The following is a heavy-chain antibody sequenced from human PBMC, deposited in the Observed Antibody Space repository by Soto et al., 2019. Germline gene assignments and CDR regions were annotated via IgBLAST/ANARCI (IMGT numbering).Heavy chain of an antibody. CDR1: GFTFGDYA. Sequence: GGSLRLSCTASGFTFGDYAMSWFRQAPGKGLEWVGFIRSKAYGGTTEYAASVKGRFTISRDDSKSIAYLQMNSLKTEDTAVYYCTRTFPDSSGYPNDAFDIWGQGTMVTVSS. V-gene: IGHV3-49*03. J-gene: IGHJ3*02. D-gene: IGHD3-22*01. CDR2: IRSKAYGGTT. CDR3: TRTFPDSSGYPNDAFDI.